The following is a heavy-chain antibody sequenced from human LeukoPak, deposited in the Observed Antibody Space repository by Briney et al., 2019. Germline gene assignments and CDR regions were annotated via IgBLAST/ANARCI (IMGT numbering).Heavy chain of an antibody. CDR3: AKGAWDLLLNYFDS. D-gene: IGHD1-26*01. J-gene: IGHJ4*02. V-gene: IGHV3-30*18. Sequence: GRSLRLSCAASGFTFSSYGMHWVRQAPGKGLEWVAVISYDGSNKYYADSVKGRFTISRDNSKNTLFLHMNSLRAEDTAVYYCAKGAWDLLLNYFDSWGQGTLVTVSS. CDR2: ISYDGSNK. CDR1: GFTFSSYG.